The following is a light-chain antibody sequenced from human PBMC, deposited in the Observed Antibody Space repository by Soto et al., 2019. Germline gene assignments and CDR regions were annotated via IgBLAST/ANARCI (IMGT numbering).Light chain of an antibody. CDR2: DVS. CDR3: SSYTSSSTFGV. J-gene: IGLJ1*01. V-gene: IGLV2-11*01. Sequence: QSALTQPRSVSGSPGQSVTISCTGTSSDVGGYNYVSWYQQHPGKAPKLMIFDVSKRPSGVPDRFAGSKSGNTASLTISGLQAEAEAEYYCSSYTSSSTFGVFGTGTKLTVL. CDR1: SSDVGGYNY.